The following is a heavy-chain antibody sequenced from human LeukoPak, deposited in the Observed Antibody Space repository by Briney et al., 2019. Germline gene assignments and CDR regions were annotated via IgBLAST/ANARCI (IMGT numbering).Heavy chain of an antibody. CDR3: ARDRVYCSGGSCAPYFDY. J-gene: IGHJ4*02. V-gene: IGHV3-33*01. CDR2: IRYDGSNK. CDR1: GFTFSSYG. D-gene: IGHD2-15*01. Sequence: GGSLRLSCAASGFTFSSYGMHWVRQAPGKGLEWVAVIRYDGSNKYYADSVKGRFTISRDNSKNTLYLQMNSLRAEDTAVYYCARDRVYCSGGSCAPYFDYWGQGTLVTVSS.